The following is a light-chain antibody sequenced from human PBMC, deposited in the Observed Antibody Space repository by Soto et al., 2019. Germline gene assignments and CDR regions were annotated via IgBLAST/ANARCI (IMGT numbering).Light chain of an antibody. J-gene: IGLJ2*01. Sequence: QLVLTQSSSASASLGSSVKLTCTLSSGHSSYIIAWHQQQPGKAPRYLMKLEGSVSYNKGSGVPDRFSGSSSGADRYLTISNLQFEDEADYYCETWDSNTVVFGGGTKLTVL. V-gene: IGLV4-60*02. CDR1: SGHSSYI. CDR2: LEGSVSY. CDR3: ETWDSNTVV.